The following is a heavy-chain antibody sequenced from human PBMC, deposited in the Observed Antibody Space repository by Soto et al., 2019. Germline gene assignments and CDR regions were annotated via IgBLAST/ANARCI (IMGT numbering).Heavy chain of an antibody. Sequence: QVQLQQWGAGLLKPSETLSLTCAVYGGSFSGYYWSWIRQPPGKGLEWIGEINHSGSTNYNPSLKSRVTISVDTSKHQFSLKLSSVTAADTAVYYCARGRAARLDYWGQGTLVTVSS. CDR1: GGSFSGYY. D-gene: IGHD6-6*01. CDR2: INHSGST. J-gene: IGHJ4*02. V-gene: IGHV4-34*01. CDR3: ARGRAARLDY.